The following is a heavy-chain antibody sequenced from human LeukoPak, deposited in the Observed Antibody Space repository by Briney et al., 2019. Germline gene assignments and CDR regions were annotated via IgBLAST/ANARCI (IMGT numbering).Heavy chain of an antibody. D-gene: IGHD3-9*01. V-gene: IGHV3-66*01. J-gene: IGHJ4*02. CDR2: IFSGGTT. CDR1: GFTVSSNY. Sequence: GGSLRLSCAASGFTVSSNYMSWVRQAPGKGLEWVSVIFSGGTTYYADSVKGRFTISRDNSKNTLYLQMISLRVEDTAVYYCARDSDFDWLPGPFDYWGQGTLVTVSS. CDR3: ARDSDFDWLPGPFDY.